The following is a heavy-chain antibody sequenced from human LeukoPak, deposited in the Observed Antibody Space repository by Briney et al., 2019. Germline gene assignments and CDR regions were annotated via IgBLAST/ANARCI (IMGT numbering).Heavy chain of an antibody. J-gene: IGHJ4*02. V-gene: IGHV4-34*01. CDR1: GGSFSGYF. CDR3: ARGRGYGYVWGSYRLYYFDY. CDR2: INHSGST. D-gene: IGHD3-16*02. Sequence: SETLSLTCAVYGGSFSGYFWSRIRQPPGKGLEWIGEINHSGSTNYNPSLKSRVTISVDTSKNQFSLKLSSVTAADTAVYYCARGRGYGYVWGSYRLYYFDYWGQGTLVTVSS.